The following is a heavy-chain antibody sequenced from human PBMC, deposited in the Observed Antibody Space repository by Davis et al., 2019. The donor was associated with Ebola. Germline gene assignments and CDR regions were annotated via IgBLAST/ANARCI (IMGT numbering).Heavy chain of an antibody. Sequence: SETLSLTCTVSGGSIISSSSYWGWIRQPPRKGLEWIGSIYYSGITYYNPSLKSRVTISVDTSKNQFSLKLSSVTAADTAVYYCATVSSSSFHYFDYWGQGTLVTVSS. D-gene: IGHD6-6*01. V-gene: IGHV4-39*07. J-gene: IGHJ4*02. CDR3: ATVSSSSFHYFDY. CDR2: IYYSGIT. CDR1: GGSIISSSSY.